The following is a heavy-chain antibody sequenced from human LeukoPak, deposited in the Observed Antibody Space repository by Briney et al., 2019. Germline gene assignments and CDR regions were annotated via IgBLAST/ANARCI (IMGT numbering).Heavy chain of an antibody. Sequence: SETLSLTCTVSGGSISSGDYYWSWIRQPPGKGLEWIGYIYYSGSTYYNPSLKSRVTISVDTSKNQFSLKLSSVTAADTAVYYCARTDYCGGDCYWDFHFDYWGQGTLVTVSS. CDR3: ARTDYCGGDCYWDFHFDY. CDR1: GGSISSGDYY. D-gene: IGHD2-21*02. J-gene: IGHJ4*02. CDR2: IYYSGST. V-gene: IGHV4-30-4*01.